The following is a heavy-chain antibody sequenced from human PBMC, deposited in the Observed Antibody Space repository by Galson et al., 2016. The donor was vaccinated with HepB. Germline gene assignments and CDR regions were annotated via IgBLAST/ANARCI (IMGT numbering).Heavy chain of an antibody. Sequence: SVKVSCKASGYSFSDYYMHWVRQAPGQGLEWMGIINSNGGGASYAENFQDRVPMTRDTSTSTVYLEVRSLRTDDTATYYCRRDRILEWTLIGAGLDVWGQGTTVSVSS. CDR3: RRDRILEWTLIGAGLDV. CDR1: GYSFSDYY. V-gene: IGHV1-46*01. D-gene: IGHD3-3*01. CDR2: INSNGGGA. J-gene: IGHJ6*02.